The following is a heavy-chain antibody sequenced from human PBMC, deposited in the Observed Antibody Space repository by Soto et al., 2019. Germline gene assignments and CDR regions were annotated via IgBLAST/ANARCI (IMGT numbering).Heavy chain of an antibody. J-gene: IGHJ4*02. CDR3: ARHTPSISISDH. D-gene: IGHD2-15*01. V-gene: IGHV4-39*01. CDR1: GGSISSSSYY. Sequence: QLQLQESGPGLVKPSETLSLTCTVSGGSISSSSYYWGWIRQPPGKGLEWIGSIYYSGSTYYNTSLKRRVTISVDTSKNQFSLKLSSVTAAATAVYYCARHTPSISISDHWGQGTLVTVAS. CDR2: IYYSGST.